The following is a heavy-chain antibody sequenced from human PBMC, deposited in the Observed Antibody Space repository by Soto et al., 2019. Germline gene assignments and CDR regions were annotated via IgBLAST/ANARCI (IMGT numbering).Heavy chain of an antibody. CDR3: ARDWGAARPELFRGMDV. Sequence: QVQLVQSGAEVKKPGSSVKVSCKASGGTFSSYAISWVRQAPRQGLEWMGGIIPIFGTANYAQKFQGRVTITADESTSTAYMELSSLRSEDTAVYYCARDWGAARPELFRGMDVWVQGTTVTVSS. CDR2: IIPIFGTA. D-gene: IGHD6-6*01. V-gene: IGHV1-69*19. CDR1: GGTFSSYA. J-gene: IGHJ6*02.